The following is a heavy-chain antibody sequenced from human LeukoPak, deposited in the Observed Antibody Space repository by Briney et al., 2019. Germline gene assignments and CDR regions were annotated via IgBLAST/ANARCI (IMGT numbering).Heavy chain of an antibody. Sequence: GGSLRLYCAASELSFRHAWMSWVRQATEKGLEWVGRIKSNVEGERTVYAAPVKGRFTISRDDSKDTISLQMDSLKSEDTAVYYCIWSGLNYIDTWGQGNLVTVSS. D-gene: IGHD3-3*01. CDR2: IKSNVEGERT. J-gene: IGHJ5*02. CDR3: IWSGLNYIDT. CDR1: ELSFRHAW. V-gene: IGHV3-15*01.